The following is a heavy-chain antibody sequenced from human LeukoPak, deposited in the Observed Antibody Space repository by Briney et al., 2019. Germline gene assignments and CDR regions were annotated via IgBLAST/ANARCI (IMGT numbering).Heavy chain of an antibody. CDR2: IKSKTDGGTT. D-gene: IGHD4-11*01. CDR3: AKAGLTTSDYYYYMDV. J-gene: IGHJ6*03. V-gene: IGHV3-15*01. Sequence: GGSLRLSCVASGFTFSNAWMSWVRQAPGKGLEWVGRIKSKTDGGTTDYAAPVKGRFTISRDDSKNTLYLQMNSLRAEDTAVYYCAKAGLTTSDYYYYMDVWGKGTTVTVSS. CDR1: GFTFSNAW.